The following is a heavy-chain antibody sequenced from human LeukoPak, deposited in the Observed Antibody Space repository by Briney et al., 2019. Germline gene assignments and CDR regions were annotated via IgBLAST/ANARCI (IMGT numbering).Heavy chain of an antibody. Sequence: SETLSLTCTVSGGSISSGSYYWSWIRQPAGKGLEWIGRIYTSGSTNYNPSLKSRVTISVDTSKNQFSLKLSSVTAADTAVYYCARGTIVVPASPYNWFDPWGQGTLVTVFS. D-gene: IGHD2-2*01. J-gene: IGHJ5*02. CDR1: GGSISSGSYY. CDR2: IYTSGST. CDR3: ARGTIVVPASPYNWFDP. V-gene: IGHV4-61*02.